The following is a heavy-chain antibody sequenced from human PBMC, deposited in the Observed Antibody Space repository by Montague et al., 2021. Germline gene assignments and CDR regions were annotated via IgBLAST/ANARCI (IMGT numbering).Heavy chain of an antibody. CDR2: ISYNGSP. J-gene: IGHJ3*02. V-gene: IGHV4-39*01. Sequence: SETLSLTCSVSGGSISRRPYYWAWIRQLPGKGPEWIATISYNGSPYSDSALKSRVTISVGTSKNQLSLRLTSVTATDTAVYYCARLTFAIGDTPEVFDIWGQGTTVTVSS. CDR1: GGSISRRPYY. D-gene: IGHD3/OR15-3a*01. CDR3: ARLTFAIGDTPEVFDI.